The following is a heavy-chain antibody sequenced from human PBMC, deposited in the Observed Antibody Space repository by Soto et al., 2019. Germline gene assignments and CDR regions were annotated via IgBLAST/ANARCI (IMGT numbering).Heavy chain of an antibody. J-gene: IGHJ4*02. CDR3: GWSYGDYLPDY. CDR1: GGSLSGYY. CDR2: INHSGST. Sequence: QVQLQQWGAGLLKPSETLSLTCAVYGGSLSGYYWSWIRQPPGKGLEWIGEINHSGSTNYNPSLKSRVTISVDTSKNQFSLKLSSVTAADTAVYYCGWSYGDYLPDYWGQGTLVTVSS. D-gene: IGHD4-17*01. V-gene: IGHV4-34*01.